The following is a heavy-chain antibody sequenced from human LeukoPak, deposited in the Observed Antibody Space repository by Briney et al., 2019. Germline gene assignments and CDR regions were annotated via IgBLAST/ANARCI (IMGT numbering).Heavy chain of an antibody. J-gene: IGHJ4*02. CDR3: ARGGPIVVVVAATPGFFDY. CDR1: GGSFSGYY. CDR2: INHSGST. D-gene: IGHD2-15*01. Sequence: SETLSLTCAVYGGSFSGYYWSWIRQPPGKGLEWIGEINHSGSTNYNPSLKSRVTISVDTSKNQFSLKLSSVTAADTAVYYCARGGPIVVVVAATPGFFDYWGQGTLVTVSS. V-gene: IGHV4-34*01.